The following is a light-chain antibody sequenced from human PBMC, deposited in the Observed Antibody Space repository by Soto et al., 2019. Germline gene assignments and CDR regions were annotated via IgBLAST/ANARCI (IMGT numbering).Light chain of an antibody. Sequence: DIQMTQSPSTLSASVGDRVTITCRASQSISSWLAWYQQKPGKAPKLLIYKASSLESGAPSRFSGSGSVTEFTLTISSLQPDDFATYYCQQYNSYSYTFGQGTKLEIK. V-gene: IGKV1-5*03. CDR2: KAS. J-gene: IGKJ2*01. CDR1: QSISSW. CDR3: QQYNSYSYT.